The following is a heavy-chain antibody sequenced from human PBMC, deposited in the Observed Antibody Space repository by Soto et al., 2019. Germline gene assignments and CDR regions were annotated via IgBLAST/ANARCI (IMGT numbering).Heavy chain of an antibody. V-gene: IGHV4-31*03. J-gene: IGHJ5*02. CDR3: VRDGTKTLRDWFDP. D-gene: IGHD1-1*01. Sequence: PSETLSLTCTVSGGSISSGGYYWSWIRQHPGKGLEWIGYIYYSGSTYYNPSLKSRVTISVDTSKKQFSLKLRSVTAADTAVYYCVRDGTKTLRDWFDPWGQGMSVTVSS. CDR1: GGSISSGGYY. CDR2: IYYSGST.